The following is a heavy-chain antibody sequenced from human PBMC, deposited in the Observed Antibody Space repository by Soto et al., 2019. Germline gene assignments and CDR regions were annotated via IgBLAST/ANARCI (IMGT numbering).Heavy chain of an antibody. CDR3: ARTGVNTVSSDY. CDR1: GYSFTSYW. J-gene: IGHJ4*02. Sequence: PGESLKISCKGSGYSFTSYWISWVRQMPGKGLEWMGRIDPSDSYTNYSPSFQGHVTISADKSISTAYLQWSSLKASDTAMYYCARTGVNTVSSDYWGQGTLVTVSS. D-gene: IGHD4-4*01. V-gene: IGHV5-10-1*01. CDR2: IDPSDSYT.